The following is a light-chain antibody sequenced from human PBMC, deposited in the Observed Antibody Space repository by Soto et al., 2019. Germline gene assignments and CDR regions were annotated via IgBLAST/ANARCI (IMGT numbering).Light chain of an antibody. Sequence: QSVLTQPPSVSGSPGQRVTLSCTGTSSNLGAGYDVHWYQQLPGAAPKLVIFGNRNRPSGVPERFSGSKSGTSASLATTGLQAEDEADYYCQAYDYSLTASVFGGGTKLTVL. CDR3: QAYDYSLTASV. CDR1: SSNLGAGYD. J-gene: IGLJ3*02. V-gene: IGLV1-40*01. CDR2: GNR.